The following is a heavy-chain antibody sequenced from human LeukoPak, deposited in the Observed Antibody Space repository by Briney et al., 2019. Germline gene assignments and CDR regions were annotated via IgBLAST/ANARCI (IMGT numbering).Heavy chain of an antibody. CDR2: ISSSSSYI. D-gene: IGHD4-23*01. V-gene: IGHV3-21*01. J-gene: IGHJ4*02. CDR1: GGTCRDYS. CDR3: ARVVGGNSFWLDFDY. Sequence: GGTLRLCCAAAGGTCRDYSMNWVRKTPGKGLEWVSSISSSSSYIYYADSVKGRFTISRDNAKNSLYLQMNSLRAEDTAVYYCARVVGGNSFWLDFDYWGQGTLVTVSS.